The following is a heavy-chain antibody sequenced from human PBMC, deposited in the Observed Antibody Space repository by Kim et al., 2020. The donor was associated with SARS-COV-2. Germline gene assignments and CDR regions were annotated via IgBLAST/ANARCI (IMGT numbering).Heavy chain of an antibody. CDR2: IYYSWST. Sequence: SETLSLTCTVSGCSISSSSYYWGWIRQPPGKGLEWIGSIYYSWSTYYNPSLKSLVTISVDTSKNQFSLKLSSGTAADTAVYYCAGHPRATMVRGGYFDYWGQGTLVTVSS. CDR3: AGHPRATMVRGGYFDY. V-gene: IGHV4-39*01. J-gene: IGHJ4*02. CDR1: GCSISSSSYY. D-gene: IGHD3-10*01.